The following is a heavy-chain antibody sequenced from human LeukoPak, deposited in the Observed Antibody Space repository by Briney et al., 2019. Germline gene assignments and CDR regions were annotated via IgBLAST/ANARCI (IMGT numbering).Heavy chain of an antibody. Sequence: ASVKISCKASGYTFTGYYMYWVRQAPGQELEWMGWINPNSGGTNYAQKFQGRVTMTRDTSISTAYMELSRLRSDDTAVYYCARDLPTIPKLLWFGEARDDAFDIWGQGTMVTVSS. CDR2: INPNSGGT. CDR3: ARDLPTIPKLLWFGEARDDAFDI. V-gene: IGHV1-2*02. J-gene: IGHJ3*02. CDR1: GYTFTGYY. D-gene: IGHD3-10*01.